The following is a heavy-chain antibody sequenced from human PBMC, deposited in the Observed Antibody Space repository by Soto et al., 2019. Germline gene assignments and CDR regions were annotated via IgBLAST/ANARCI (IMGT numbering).Heavy chain of an antibody. Sequence: QVQLQESGPGLVKPSETLSLTCTVSGGSISSYYWSWIRQPPGKGLEWIGYIYYSGSTNYNPSLKRVPISVDTSKNQFSLKLSSVTAADTAVYYCARRYGGAFDIWGQGTMVTVSS. D-gene: IGHD3-10*01. CDR1: GGSISSYY. V-gene: IGHV4-59*08. J-gene: IGHJ3*02. CDR3: ARRYGGAFDI. CDR2: IYYSGST.